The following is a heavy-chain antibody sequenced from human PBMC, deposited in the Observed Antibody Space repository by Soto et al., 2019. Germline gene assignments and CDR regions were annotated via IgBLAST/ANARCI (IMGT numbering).Heavy chain of an antibody. D-gene: IGHD6-13*01. J-gene: IGHJ6*02. CDR1: GFTFDDYA. V-gene: IGHV3-43D*04. CDR2: ISWDGGST. CDR3: ARDPPRQQLVRYYYYYGMDV. Sequence: GGSLRLSCAASGFTFDDYAMHWVRQAPGKGLEWVSLISWDGGSTYYADSVKGRFTISRDNSKNSLYLQMNSLRAEDTALYYCARDPPRQQLVRYYYYYGMDVWGQGTTVTVSS.